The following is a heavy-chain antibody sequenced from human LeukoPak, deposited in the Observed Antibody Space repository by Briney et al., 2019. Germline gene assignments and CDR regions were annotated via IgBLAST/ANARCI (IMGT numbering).Heavy chain of an antibody. Sequence: ASVKVSCKASGYTFTSYGISWVRQAPGQGLEWMGWISAYNGNTNYAQKLQGRVTMTTDTSTSTAYMELRSLRSDDTAVYYCARAQSMVRGVIANYYYYYMDVWGKGTTVTVSS. V-gene: IGHV1-18*01. D-gene: IGHD3-10*01. CDR2: ISAYNGNT. CDR1: GYTFTSYG. CDR3: ARAQSMVRGVIANYYYYYMDV. J-gene: IGHJ6*03.